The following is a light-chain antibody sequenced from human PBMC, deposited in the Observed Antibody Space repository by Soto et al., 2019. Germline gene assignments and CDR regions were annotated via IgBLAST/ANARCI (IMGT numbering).Light chain of an antibody. CDR2: EVS. CDR3: SSYTSSSTRV. J-gene: IGLJ1*01. CDR1: SSDVGDHNY. Sequence: QSALTQPASVSGSPGQWITISCTGTSSDVGDHNYVSWYQQYPGKAPKLLIYEVSNRPSGVSNRFSGSKSGNTASLTISGLQAEDEADYYCSSYTSSSTRVFGTGTKLTVL. V-gene: IGLV2-14*01.